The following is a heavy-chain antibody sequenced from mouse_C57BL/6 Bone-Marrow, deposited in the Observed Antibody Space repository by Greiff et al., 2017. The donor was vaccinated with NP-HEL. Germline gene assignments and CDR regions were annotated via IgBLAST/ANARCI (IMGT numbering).Heavy chain of an antibody. V-gene: IGHV1-81*01. Sequence: QVQLQQSGAELARPGASVKLSCKASGYTFTSYGISWVKQRTGQGLEWIGEIYPRSGNTYYNEKFKGKATLTADKSSSTAYMELRSLTSEDSAVYFCAYDYDRAFAYWGQGTLVTVSA. CDR2: IYPRSGNT. CDR1: GYTFTSYG. CDR3: AYDYDRAFAY. D-gene: IGHD2-4*01. J-gene: IGHJ3*01.